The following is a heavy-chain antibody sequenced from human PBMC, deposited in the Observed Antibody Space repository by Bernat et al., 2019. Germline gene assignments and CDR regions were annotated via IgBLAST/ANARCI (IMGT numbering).Heavy chain of an antibody. V-gene: IGHV3-11*05. CDR2: ISSSSGYT. J-gene: IGHJ6*03. Sequence: QVQLVESGGGLVKPGGSLRLSCAASGFTFSDYYMSWIRQAPGKGLDWVSYISSSSGYTNYADPVKGRFTISRDNAKNSLYLQMNSLRAEDTAVYYCARGTSTSAPYMDVWGKGTTVTVSS. CDR3: ARGTSTSAPYMDV. CDR1: GFTFSDYY.